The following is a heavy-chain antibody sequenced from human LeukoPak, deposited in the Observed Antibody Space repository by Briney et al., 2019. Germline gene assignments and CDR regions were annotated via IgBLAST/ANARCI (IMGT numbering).Heavy chain of an antibody. CDR3: TTIVVPAANGDY. CDR2: IKSKTDGGTT. V-gene: IGHV3-15*01. D-gene: IGHD2-2*01. J-gene: IGHJ4*02. CDR1: GFTFSNAW. Sequence: GGSLRLSCAASGFTFSNAWMSWVRQAPGKGPEWVGRIKSKTDGGTTDYAAPVKGRFTISRDDSKNTLYLQMNSLKTEDTAVYYCTTIVVPAANGDYWGQGTLVTVSS.